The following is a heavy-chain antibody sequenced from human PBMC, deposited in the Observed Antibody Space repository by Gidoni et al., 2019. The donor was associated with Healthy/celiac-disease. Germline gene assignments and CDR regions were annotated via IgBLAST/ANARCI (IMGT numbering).Heavy chain of an antibody. Sequence: QLQESCPGLVKPSQTLSLPCTFSCCSISSGGSYWSWIRQHPGKGLEWIGYIYYSGSTYYNPALKSRVTISVDTSKNQFSLKLSSVTAADTAVYYCARGQQQQRIDYWGQGTLVTVSS. J-gene: IGHJ4*02. D-gene: IGHD6-13*01. CDR3: ARGQQQQRIDY. CDR2: IYYSGST. V-gene: IGHV4-31*03. CDR1: CCSISSGGSY.